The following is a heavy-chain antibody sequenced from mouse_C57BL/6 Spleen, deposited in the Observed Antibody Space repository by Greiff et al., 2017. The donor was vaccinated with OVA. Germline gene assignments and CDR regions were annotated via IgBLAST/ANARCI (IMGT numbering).Heavy chain of an antibody. V-gene: IGHV14-2*01. CDR1: GFNIKDYY. CDR2: IDPEDGET. CDR3: ARDYGSLDY. D-gene: IGHD1-1*01. J-gene: IGHJ2*01. Sequence: VHVKQSGAELVKPGASVKLSCTASGFNIKDYYMHWVKQRTEQGLEWIGRIDPEDGETKYAPKVQGKATITADTSSNTAYLQLSSLTSEDTAVYYCARDYGSLDYWGQGTTLTVSS.